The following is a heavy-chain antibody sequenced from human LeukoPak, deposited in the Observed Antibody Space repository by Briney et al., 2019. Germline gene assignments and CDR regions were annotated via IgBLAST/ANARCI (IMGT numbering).Heavy chain of an antibody. Sequence: HPGGSLRLSCAASGFTVHSNYMSWVRQAPGKGLEWVSVIDRSGVTHYADSVKGRFTISRDNSKNTLYLQMNSLRAEDTAVYYCARDLSGVAGYTYGRGIDYWGQGTLVTVSS. J-gene: IGHJ4*02. CDR2: IDRSGVT. CDR3: ARDLSGVAGYTYGRGIDY. CDR1: GFTVHSNY. D-gene: IGHD5-18*01. V-gene: IGHV3-53*01.